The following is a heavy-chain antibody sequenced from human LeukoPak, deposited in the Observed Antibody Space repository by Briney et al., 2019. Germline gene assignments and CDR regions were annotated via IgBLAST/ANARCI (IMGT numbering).Heavy chain of an antibody. CDR2: ISHNGNDI. V-gene: IGHV3-11*01. Sequence: PGGSLRLSCAASGFTFSDYYMSWIRQAPGKGLEWISYISHNGNDIQYADSVKGRFTISRDSAKNSLFLQMNSLRAEVTAVYYCAKDLVMATITSLFDYWGQGTLVTVSS. D-gene: IGHD5-24*01. J-gene: IGHJ4*02. CDR1: GFTFSDYY. CDR3: AKDLVMATITSLFDY.